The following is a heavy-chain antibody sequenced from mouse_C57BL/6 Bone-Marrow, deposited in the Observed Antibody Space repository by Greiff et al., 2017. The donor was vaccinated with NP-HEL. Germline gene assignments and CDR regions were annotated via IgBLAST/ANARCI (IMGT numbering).Heavy chain of an antibody. V-gene: IGHV5-17*01. Sequence: EVKLVESGGGLVKPGGSLKLSCAASGFTFSDYGMHWVRQAPEKGLEWVAYISSGSSTIYYAEPVKGRFTISRDNAKNTLFLKMTSLRSEDTAMYYCARKEYAYWGQGTLVTVSA. CDR3: ARKEYAY. J-gene: IGHJ3*01. CDR1: GFTFSDYG. D-gene: IGHD5-1*01. CDR2: ISSGSSTI.